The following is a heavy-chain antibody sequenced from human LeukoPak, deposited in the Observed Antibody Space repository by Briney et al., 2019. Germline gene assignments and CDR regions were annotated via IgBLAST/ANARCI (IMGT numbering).Heavy chain of an antibody. CDR1: GYTFTSYY. CDR3: ARDPENPYGSGSYYNPIFDY. CDR2: INPSGGST. D-gene: IGHD3-10*01. Sequence: ASVKFSCKASGYTFTSYYMHWVRQAPGQGLEWMGIINPSGGSTSYAQKFQGRVTMTRDTSTSTVYMELSSLRSEDTAVYYCARDPENPYGSGSYYNPIFDYWGQGTLVTVSS. J-gene: IGHJ4*02. V-gene: IGHV1-46*01.